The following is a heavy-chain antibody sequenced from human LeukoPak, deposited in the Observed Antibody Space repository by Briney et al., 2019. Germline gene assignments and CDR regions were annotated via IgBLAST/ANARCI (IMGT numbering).Heavy chain of an antibody. CDR3: AKDAGAWWLVRDYYYMDV. Sequence: GGSLRLSCAASGFTFSSYAMSWVRQAPGKGLEWVSAISGSGGSTYYADSVKGRFTISRDNSKNTLYLQMNSLRAEDTAVYYCAKDAGAWWLVRDYYYMDVWGKGTTVTVSS. V-gene: IGHV3-23*01. J-gene: IGHJ6*03. CDR2: ISGSGGST. CDR1: GFTFSSYA. D-gene: IGHD6-19*01.